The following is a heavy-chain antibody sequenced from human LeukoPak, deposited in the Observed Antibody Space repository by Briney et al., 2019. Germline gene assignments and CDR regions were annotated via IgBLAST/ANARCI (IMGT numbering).Heavy chain of an antibody. CDR2: IYYSGST. CDR3: ARGSGYCSGGSCSLAFDI. Sequence: SETLSLTCTVSGGSISSYYWSWIRQPPGKGLEWIGYIYYSGSTNYNPSFKSRVTISVDTSKNQFSLKLTSVTAADTAVYYCARGSGYCSGGSCSLAFDIWGQGTMVTVSS. V-gene: IGHV4-59*08. J-gene: IGHJ3*02. D-gene: IGHD2-15*01. CDR1: GGSISSYY.